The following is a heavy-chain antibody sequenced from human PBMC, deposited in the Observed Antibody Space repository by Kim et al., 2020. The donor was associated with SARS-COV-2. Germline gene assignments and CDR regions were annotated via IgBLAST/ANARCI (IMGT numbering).Heavy chain of an antibody. CDR3: AKSVGINYYDSSGYQIGYC. V-gene: IGHV3-23*01. CDR2: ISGSGGST. CDR1: GFTFSSYA. Sequence: GGSLRLSCAASGFTFSSYAMSWVRQAPGKGLEWVSAISGSGGSTYYADSVKGRFTISRDNSKNTLYLQMNSLRAEDTAVYYCAKSVGINYYDSSGYQIGYCWGQGTLVTVSS. D-gene: IGHD3-22*01. J-gene: IGHJ4*02.